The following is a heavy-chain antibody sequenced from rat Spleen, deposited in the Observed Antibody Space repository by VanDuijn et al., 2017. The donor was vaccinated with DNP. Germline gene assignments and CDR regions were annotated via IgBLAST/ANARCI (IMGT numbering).Heavy chain of an antibody. CDR1: GYSITSNY. V-gene: IGHV3-1*01. J-gene: IGHJ2*01. Sequence: EVQLQESGPGLVKPSQSLSLTCSVTGYSITSNYWGWIRKFPRNKMEWVGHINYSGSTTYNQSLKSRISITIDTSKNQFVLQLNSVTTEDTSTYCCARWRPGYNYFDYWGQGVMVTVSS. CDR3: ARWRPGYNYFDY. CDR2: INYSGST. D-gene: IGHD1-4*01.